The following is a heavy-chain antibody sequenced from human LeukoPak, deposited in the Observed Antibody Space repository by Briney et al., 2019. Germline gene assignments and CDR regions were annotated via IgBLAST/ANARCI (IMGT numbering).Heavy chain of an antibody. Sequence: SETLSLTCTVSGGSISSSSYYWGWIRQLPGKGLEWIGTIYYSGSIYYNPSLKSRVTISVDTSKNQFSLKLSSVTAADTTVYYCAGGYSYGLNYFDYWGQGALVTVSS. J-gene: IGHJ4*02. CDR3: AGGYSYGLNYFDY. CDR1: GGSISSSSYY. D-gene: IGHD5-18*01. V-gene: IGHV4-39*01. CDR2: IYYSGSI.